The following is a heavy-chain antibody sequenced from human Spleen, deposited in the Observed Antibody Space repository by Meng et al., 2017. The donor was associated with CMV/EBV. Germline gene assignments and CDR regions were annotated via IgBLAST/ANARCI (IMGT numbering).Heavy chain of an antibody. CDR1: GFTFSSYS. Sequence: GESLKISCAASGFTFSSYSMNWVRQAPGKGLEWVSSISSSSSYIYYADSVKGRFTISRDNAKNSLYLQMNSLRAEDTAVYYCASGPELIRNYDFWSGYYLTHYFDYWGQGTLVTVSS. D-gene: IGHD3-3*01. CDR2: ISSSSSYI. CDR3: ASGPELIRNYDFWSGYYLTHYFDY. J-gene: IGHJ4*02. V-gene: IGHV3-21*01.